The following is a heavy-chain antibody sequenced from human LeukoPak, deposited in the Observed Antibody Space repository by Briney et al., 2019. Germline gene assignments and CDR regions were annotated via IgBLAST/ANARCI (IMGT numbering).Heavy chain of an antibody. CDR3: TTDLSIYDILTGYHDY. CDR2: IKSKTDGGTT. D-gene: IGHD3-9*01. V-gene: IGHV3-15*01. J-gene: IGHJ4*02. Sequence: GGSLRLSCAASGFTFSNAWMSWVRQAPGKGLEWVGRIKSKTDGGTTDYAAPVKGRFTISRDDSKNTLYLQVNSLKTEDTAVYYCTTDLSIYDILTGYHDYWGQGTLVTVSS. CDR1: GFTFSNAW.